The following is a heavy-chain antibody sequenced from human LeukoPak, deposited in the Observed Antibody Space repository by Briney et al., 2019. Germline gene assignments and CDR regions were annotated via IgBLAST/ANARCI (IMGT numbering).Heavy chain of an antibody. CDR1: GFTFSNYA. CDR2: IDRGGGT. CDR3: AKDPQGD. Sequence: GGSLRLSCAASGFTFSNYAMSWVRQAPGEGLEWVSAIDRGGGTYYADSVKGRFTISRDNSKNTLYLQMNSLRSEDTAVYYCAKDPQGDWGQRTPVTVSS. J-gene: IGHJ4*02. V-gene: IGHV3-23*01. D-gene: IGHD3-16*01.